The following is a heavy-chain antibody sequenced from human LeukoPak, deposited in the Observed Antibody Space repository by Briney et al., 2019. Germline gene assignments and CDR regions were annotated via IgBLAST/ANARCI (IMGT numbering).Heavy chain of an antibody. V-gene: IGHV4-59*01. J-gene: IGHJ5*02. D-gene: IGHD6-25*01. CDR2: IYYSGST. CDR3: ARSNGKTIAAVSPGFDP. CDR1: GGSISSYY. Sequence: SETLSLTCTVSGGSISSYYWSWIRQPPGKGLEWIGYIYYSGSTNYNPSLKSRVTISVHTSKTQFSLKLSSVTAADTAVYYCARSNGKTIAAVSPGFDPWGQGTLVTVSS.